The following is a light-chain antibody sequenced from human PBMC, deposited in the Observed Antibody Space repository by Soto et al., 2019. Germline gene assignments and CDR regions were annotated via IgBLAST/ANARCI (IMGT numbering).Light chain of an antibody. V-gene: IGKV3D-15*01. CDR1: QSVSSSY. Sequence: VWRQSQRKRAVSRGGIAPLGFSVSQSVSSSYLAWYQQKPGQAPRLLIYGASSRATGIPDRFSGSGSGTDFTLSISSLQSEDFAVYYCQQYNKWPITLGQGTRLEIK. CDR3: QQYNKWPIT. J-gene: IGKJ5*01. CDR2: GAS.